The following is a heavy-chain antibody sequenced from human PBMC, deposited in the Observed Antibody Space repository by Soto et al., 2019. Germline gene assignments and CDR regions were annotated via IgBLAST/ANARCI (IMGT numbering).Heavy chain of an antibody. Sequence: QVQLVQSGAEVKKPGASVKVSCKVSGYTLTELSMHWVRQAPGKGREWMGGFDPEDGETIYAQKLQCRVTMTEDTSTDTAYMELSSLRSDDTAVYYCASVVVPAAMDYYYGMDVWGQGTTVTVSS. J-gene: IGHJ6*02. CDR1: GYTLTELS. CDR3: ASVVVPAAMDYYYGMDV. D-gene: IGHD2-2*01. V-gene: IGHV1-24*01. CDR2: FDPEDGET.